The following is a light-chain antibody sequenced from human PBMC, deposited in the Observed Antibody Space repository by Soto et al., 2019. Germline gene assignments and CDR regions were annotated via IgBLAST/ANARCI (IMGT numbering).Light chain of an antibody. V-gene: IGKV3-15*01. CDR3: QQYGDSPRT. Sequence: EIVMTQSPATLSVSPGERATLSCRASQSVSINLAWYQQKPGQAPRLLIYGASTRATGIPARFSGSGSGTDFTLTIARLEPEDFAVYYCQQYGDSPRTFGQGTRLEIK. CDR2: GAS. J-gene: IGKJ5*01. CDR1: QSVSIN.